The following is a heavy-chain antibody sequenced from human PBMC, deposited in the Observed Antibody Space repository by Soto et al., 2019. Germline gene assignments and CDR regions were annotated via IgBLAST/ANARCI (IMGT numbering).Heavy chain of an antibody. CDR2: IVVGRGNT. CDR1: GFTFTSSA. Sequence: SVKVSCKASGFTFTSSAVQWVRQARGHRLEWIGWIVVGRGNTNYAQEFQERVTITRDMSTSTAYMELSSLRSEDTAVYYCAALGHCSSTSCRRNYYYYYYMDVWGKGTTVTVSS. D-gene: IGHD2-2*01. CDR3: AALGHCSSTSCRRNYYYYYYMDV. J-gene: IGHJ6*03. V-gene: IGHV1-58*01.